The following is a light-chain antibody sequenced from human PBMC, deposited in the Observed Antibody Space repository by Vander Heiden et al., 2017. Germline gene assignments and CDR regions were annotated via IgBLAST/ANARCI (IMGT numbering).Light chain of an antibody. V-gene: IGKV3-11*01. Sequence: DIVLPQSAATLSLTPRERATLCCRASQSVSIYIAWYQQKPGQAPRPLIDDASDRTSGIRARFSGSGTGTDFTLTISSRGPEDVAVYYCQHRSYWPPGDTFGGGTKLEI. J-gene: IGKJ4*01. CDR2: DAS. CDR3: QHRSYWPPGDT. CDR1: QSVSIY.